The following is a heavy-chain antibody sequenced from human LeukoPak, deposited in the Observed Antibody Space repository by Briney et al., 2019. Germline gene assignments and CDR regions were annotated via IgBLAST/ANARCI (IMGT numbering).Heavy chain of an antibody. D-gene: IGHD3-16*02. Sequence: ASVKVSRKASGYTFTGYYMHWVRQAPGQGLEWMGWINPNSGGTNYAQKFQGRVTMTRDTSISTAYMELSRLRSDDTAVYYCARAGELSRYYFDYWGQGTLVTVSS. CDR2: INPNSGGT. V-gene: IGHV1-2*02. CDR3: ARAGELSRYYFDY. J-gene: IGHJ4*02. CDR1: GYTFTGYY.